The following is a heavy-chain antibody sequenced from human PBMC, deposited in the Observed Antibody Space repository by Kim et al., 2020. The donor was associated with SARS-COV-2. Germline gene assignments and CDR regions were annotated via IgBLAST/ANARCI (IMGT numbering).Heavy chain of an antibody. CDR2: IDYSGST. CDR1: GGSISSSSYY. CDR3: ARGRVLLWFGELFVY. J-gene: IGHJ4*02. V-gene: IGHV4-39*01. D-gene: IGHD3-10*01. Sequence: SETLSLTCTVSGGSISSSSYYWGWIRQPPGKGLEWIGSIDYSGSTYYNPSLKSRVTISVDTSKNQFSLKLSSVTAADTAVYYCARGRVLLWFGELFVYWGQGTLVTVSS.